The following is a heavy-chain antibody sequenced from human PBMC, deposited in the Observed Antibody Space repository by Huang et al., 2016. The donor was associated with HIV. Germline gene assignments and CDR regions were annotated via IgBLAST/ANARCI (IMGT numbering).Heavy chain of an antibody. CDR2: MNPNTGNT. CDR1: GYTFTNYD. J-gene: IGHJ4*02. V-gene: IGHV1-8*02. Sequence: QVHLVQSGAEVKKPGASVKVSCKASGYTFTNYDINWVRQAPGRGLEWMGVMNPNTGNTGVAQSFQGRVTMTRKTSITTAYMELTSLTSEDTAVYYCARSAYGDLDYWGLGTLVIVSS. D-gene: IGHD4-17*01. CDR3: ARSAYGDLDY.